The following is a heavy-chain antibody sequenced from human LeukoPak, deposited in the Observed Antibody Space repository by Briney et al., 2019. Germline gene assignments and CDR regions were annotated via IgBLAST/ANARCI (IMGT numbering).Heavy chain of an antibody. CDR1: GGSFSGYY. J-gene: IGHJ4*02. CDR2: IYYSGST. CDR3: ARHIGARGTTGTDGPFDY. V-gene: IGHV4-59*08. Sequence: SETLSLTCAVYGGSFSGYYWSWIRQPPGKGLEWIGYIYYSGSTNYNPSPKSRVTISVDTSKNQFSLKLSSVTAADTAVYYCARHIGARGTTGTDGPFDYWGQGTLVTVSS. D-gene: IGHD1-1*01.